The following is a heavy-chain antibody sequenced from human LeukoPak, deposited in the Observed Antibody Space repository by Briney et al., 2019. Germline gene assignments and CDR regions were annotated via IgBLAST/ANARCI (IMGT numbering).Heavy chain of an antibody. CDR2: ISWNSGSI. CDR3: AKDGYSAGIAAAGTYYYYYMDV. CDR1: GFTFDDYA. J-gene: IGHJ6*03. D-gene: IGHD6-13*01. V-gene: IGHV3-9*01. Sequence: GGSLRLSCAASGFTFDDYAMHWVRQAPGKGLEWVSGISWNSGSIGYADSVKGRFTISRDNAKNSLYLQMNSLRAEDTALYYCAKDGYSAGIAAAGTYYYYYMDVWGKGTTVTISS.